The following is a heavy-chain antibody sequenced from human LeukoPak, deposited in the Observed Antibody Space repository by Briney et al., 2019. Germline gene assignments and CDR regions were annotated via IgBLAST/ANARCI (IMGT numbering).Heavy chain of an antibody. CDR1: GFTFSRHG. J-gene: IGHJ4*02. CDR3: ARAIRGYSYVLDY. D-gene: IGHD5-18*01. Sequence: SGGSLRLSCAPSGFTFSRHGMHWVRQAPGKGLEWVAIISNDGSRKYYAHSVEGRFTISRDNPKNTLYLQMNSLRAEDTAVYYCARAIRGYSYVLDYWGQGTLVTVSS. V-gene: IGHV3-30*03. CDR2: ISNDGSRK.